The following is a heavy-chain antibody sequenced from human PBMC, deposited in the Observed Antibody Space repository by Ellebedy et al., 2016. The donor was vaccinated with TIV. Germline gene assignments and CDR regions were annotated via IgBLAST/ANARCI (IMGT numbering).Heavy chain of an antibody. CDR1: GGSFSGYY. V-gene: IGHV4-34*01. D-gene: IGHD2-21*02. CDR2: IYHSGST. Sequence: SETLSLXXAVYGGSFSGYYWSWIRQPPGKGLEWIGYIYHSGSTYYNPSLKSRVTISVDRSKNQFSLKLSSVTAADTAVYYCARGGILRSVTAKSHFDYWGQGTLVTVSS. CDR3: ARGGILRSVTAKSHFDY. J-gene: IGHJ4*02.